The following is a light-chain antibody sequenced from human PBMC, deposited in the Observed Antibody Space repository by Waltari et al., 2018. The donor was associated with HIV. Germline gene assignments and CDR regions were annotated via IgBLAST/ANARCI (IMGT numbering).Light chain of an antibody. CDR3: CSYAGSTNWV. V-gene: IGLV2-23*02. CDR1: SSDVGTYNL. J-gene: IGLJ3*02. CDR2: EVS. Sequence: QSALTQPASVSGSPGQSITISCTGTSSDVGTYNLVSWYQKRPGKAPKLIISEVSQRPAGVSNHFSGSKSANTASLTISGLQAEDEADYYCCSYAGSTNWVFGGGTKLTVL.